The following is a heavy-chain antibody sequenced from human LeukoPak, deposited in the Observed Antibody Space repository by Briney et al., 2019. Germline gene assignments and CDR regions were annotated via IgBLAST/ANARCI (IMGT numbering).Heavy chain of an antibody. D-gene: IGHD3-22*01. Sequence: GGSLRLSCAASGFTFSSYSMNWVRQAPGKGLEWVSSISSSSSYIYYADSVKGRFTISRDNAKNSLYLQMGSLRAEDMAVYCCARDALAPDTYYYDSSGYMDYWGQGTLVTVSS. CDR2: ISSSSSYI. CDR1: GFTFSSYS. CDR3: ARDALAPDTYYYDSSGYMDY. J-gene: IGHJ4*02. V-gene: IGHV3-21*01.